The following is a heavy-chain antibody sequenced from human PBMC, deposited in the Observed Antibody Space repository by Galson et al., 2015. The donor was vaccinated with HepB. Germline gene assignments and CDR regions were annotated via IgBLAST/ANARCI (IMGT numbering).Heavy chain of an antibody. CDR1: GYTFTSYA. CDR3: ARVPRVYGGNSHYFDY. CDR2: INAGNGNT. J-gene: IGHJ4*02. Sequence: SVTVSCKASGYTFTSYAMHWVRQAPGQRLEWMGWINAGNGNTKYSQKFQGRVTITRDTSASTAYMELSSLRSEDTAVYYCARVPRVYGGNSHYFDYWGQGTLVTVSS. D-gene: IGHD4-23*01. V-gene: IGHV1-3*01.